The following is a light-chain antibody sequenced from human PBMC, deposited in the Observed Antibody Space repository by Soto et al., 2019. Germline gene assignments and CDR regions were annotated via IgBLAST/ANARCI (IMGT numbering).Light chain of an antibody. CDR2: AAS. CDR3: QQYDTYPRT. J-gene: IGKJ2*01. V-gene: IGKV1-16*01. CDR1: QGIGNY. Sequence: DIQMTQSPSSLSASIGDRVTITCRASQGIGNYLSWFQQKPGKAPESLIYAASTLQSGVPSRFSGSGSGTDFTLTISSLQPEDFATYYCQQYDTYPRTFGQGTKLEIK.